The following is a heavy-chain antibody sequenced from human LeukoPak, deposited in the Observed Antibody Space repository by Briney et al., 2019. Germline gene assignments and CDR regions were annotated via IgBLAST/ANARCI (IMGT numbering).Heavy chain of an antibody. Sequence: ASVKVSCKASGGTFSSYAISWVRQAPGQGLEWMGGIIPIFGTANYAQKFQGRVTITADESTSTAYMELSSLRSEDTAVYYCASGSPFWGGYSPLGHYYYGMDVWGQGTTVTVSS. D-gene: IGHD3-3*01. CDR3: ASGSPFWGGYSPLGHYYYGMDV. CDR1: GGTFSSYA. V-gene: IGHV1-69*13. J-gene: IGHJ6*02. CDR2: IIPIFGTA.